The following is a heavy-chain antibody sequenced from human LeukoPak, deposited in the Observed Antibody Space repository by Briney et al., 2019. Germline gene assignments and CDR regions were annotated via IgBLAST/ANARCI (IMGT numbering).Heavy chain of an antibody. CDR1: GGSFSGYY. Sequence: SETLSLTCAVYGGSFSGYYWSWIRQPPGKGLEWIGEINHSGSTNYNPSLKSRVTISVDTSKNQFSLKLSSVTAADTAVYYCARGRGVATFHYYYYGMDVWGQGTTVTVFS. CDR2: INHSGST. CDR3: ARGRGVATFHYYYYGMDV. V-gene: IGHV4-34*01. J-gene: IGHJ6*02. D-gene: IGHD5-12*01.